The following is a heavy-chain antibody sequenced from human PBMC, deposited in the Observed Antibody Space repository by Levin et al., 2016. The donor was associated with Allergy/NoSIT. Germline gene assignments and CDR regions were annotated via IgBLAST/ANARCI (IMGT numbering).Heavy chain of an antibody. D-gene: IGHD3-16*01. Sequence: GESLKISCTASGFDFNIYGMHWVRQSPGKGLEWVALIWYDGSEALYTASAKGRFTISRDNSKNTLFLRMDSLRNEDTAVYYCVRISVTYYLDYWGQGTLVTVSS. CDR3: VRISVTYYLDY. CDR1: GFDFNIYG. J-gene: IGHJ4*02. CDR2: IWYDGSEA. V-gene: IGHV3-33*02.